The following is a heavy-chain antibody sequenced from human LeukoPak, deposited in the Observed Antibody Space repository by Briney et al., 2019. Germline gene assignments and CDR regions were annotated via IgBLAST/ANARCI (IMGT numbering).Heavy chain of an antibody. J-gene: IGHJ3*01. V-gene: IGHV3-43D*04. Sequence: GGSLRLSCVASRFAFDDYAMDWVRQSPGKGLEWVSFIIWDGTTKSYVDSVKGGFTISRDNSKNSLYLQLDSLRVEDSGLYYCARSGRYGIDLWCQGTMVTVS. CDR3: ARSGRYGIDL. CDR2: IIWDGTTK. CDR1: RFAFDDYA. D-gene: IGHD3-16*02.